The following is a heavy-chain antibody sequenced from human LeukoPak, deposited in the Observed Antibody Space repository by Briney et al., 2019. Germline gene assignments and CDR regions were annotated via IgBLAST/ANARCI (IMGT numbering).Heavy chain of an antibody. V-gene: IGHV3-23*01. J-gene: IGHJ6*03. CDR2: ISVSGSNT. CDR1: GFTSTTDA. Sequence: SLRLSCAASGFTSTTDAINSVRQAPGNGLNCGSSISVSGSNTYYAESAKGRFTISRDNSKNTLYLQMNSMRGVDTAVYYCARHDGVIIHGNQFYYMDVWGKGTTIIVSS. D-gene: IGHD3-3*01. CDR3: ARHDGVIIHGNQFYYMDV.